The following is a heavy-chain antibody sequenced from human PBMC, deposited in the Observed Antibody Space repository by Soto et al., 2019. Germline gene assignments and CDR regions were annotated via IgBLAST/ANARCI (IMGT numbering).Heavy chain of an antibody. V-gene: IGHV4-59*08. CDR2: IYYSGST. CDR3: ASRYSSSWYVAFDI. J-gene: IGHJ3*02. CDR1: GGSISSYY. D-gene: IGHD6-13*01. Sequence: PSETLSLTCTVSGGSISSYYWSWIRQPPGKGLEWIGYIYYSGSTNYNPSLKSRVTISVDTSKNQFSLKLSSVTAADTAVYYCASRYSSSWYVAFDIWGQGTMVTVSS.